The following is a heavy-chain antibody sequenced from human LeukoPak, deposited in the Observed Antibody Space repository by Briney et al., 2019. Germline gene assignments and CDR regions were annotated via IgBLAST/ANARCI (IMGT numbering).Heavy chain of an antibody. CDR3: AKTRHAVAGFDY. V-gene: IGHV4-39*07. J-gene: IGHJ4*02. Sequence: SETLSLTCTVSGGSISSSSYYWGWIRQPPGKGLEWIGSIYYSGSTYYNPSLKSRVTISVDTSKNQFSLKLSSVTAADTAVYYCAKTRHAVAGFDYWGQGTLVTVSS. CDR1: GGSISSSSYY. CDR2: IYYSGST. D-gene: IGHD6-19*01.